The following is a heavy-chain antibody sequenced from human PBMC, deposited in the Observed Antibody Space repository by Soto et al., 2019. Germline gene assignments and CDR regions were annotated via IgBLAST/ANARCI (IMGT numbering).Heavy chain of an antibody. CDR3: EKDTVWPPTYYYAMDV. J-gene: IGHJ6*02. D-gene: IGHD4-17*01. Sequence: GGSLRLSCAASGFTLSSYGMHWVRQAPGKGLEWVAVISYDGSNKYYADSVKGRFTISRDNSKNTLYLQMNSLRTEETAVYYCEKDTVWPPTYYYAMDVWGQGTTVTVSS. V-gene: IGHV3-30*18. CDR1: GFTLSSYG. CDR2: ISYDGSNK.